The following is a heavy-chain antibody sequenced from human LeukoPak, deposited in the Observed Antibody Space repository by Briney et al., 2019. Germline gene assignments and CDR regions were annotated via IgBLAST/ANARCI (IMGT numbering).Heavy chain of an antibody. V-gene: IGHV4-61*02. D-gene: IGHD3-3*01. CDR3: ASGYYDFWSGTYYMDV. Sequence: PAETLSLTCTVSGGSISSGSYYWSWIRQPAGKGLEWIGRIYTSGSTNCNPSLKSRVTISVDTSKNQYSLKLSSVTADDTAVYYCASGYYDFWSGTYYMDVWGKGTTVTVSS. CDR1: GGSISSGSYY. J-gene: IGHJ6*03. CDR2: IYTSGST.